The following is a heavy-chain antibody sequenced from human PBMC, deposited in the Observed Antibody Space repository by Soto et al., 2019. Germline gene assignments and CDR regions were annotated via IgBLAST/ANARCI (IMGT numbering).Heavy chain of an antibody. CDR1: GFTFSSYA. Sequence: GGSLRLSCAASGFTFSSYAMHWVRQAPGKGLEWVAVISYDGSNKYYADSVKGRFTISRDNSKNTLYLQMNSLRAEDTAVYYCARDNFWAGDCISTSCYKRWFDPWGQGT. CDR2: ISYDGSNK. J-gene: IGHJ5*02. D-gene: IGHD2-2*02. V-gene: IGHV3-30-3*01. CDR3: ARDNFWAGDCISTSCYKRWFDP.